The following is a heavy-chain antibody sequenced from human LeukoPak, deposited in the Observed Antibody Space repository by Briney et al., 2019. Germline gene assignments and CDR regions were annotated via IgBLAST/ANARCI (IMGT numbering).Heavy chain of an antibody. V-gene: IGHV3-23*01. D-gene: IGHD2-21*01. CDR2: INTSGGST. J-gene: IGHJ4*02. Sequence: GETLRLSCVASGFTFRHYDMSRVRQAPGKGLEWVSSINTSGGSTYYADSLQGRFTISRDNSKNTLHLQMNNVRAEDTALYYCMKLPTMIIVIDTDFEYWGQGAQVTVSS. CDR3: MKLPTMIIVIDTDFEY. CDR1: GFTFRHYD.